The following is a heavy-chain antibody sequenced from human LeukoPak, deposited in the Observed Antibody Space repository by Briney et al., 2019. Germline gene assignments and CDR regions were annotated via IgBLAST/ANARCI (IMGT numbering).Heavy chain of an antibody. CDR1: GGSISNYY. Sequence: PSETLSLTCTVSGGSISNYYWSWIRQPPGKGLEWIGYVYYSGSTNYNASLKSRVTISVDTSKNQFSLKLNSVTAADTAVYYCARHGCSSGGCPFQHWGQGTQVTVSS. V-gene: IGHV4-59*08. D-gene: IGHD2-15*01. CDR3: ARHGCSSGGCPFQH. J-gene: IGHJ1*01. CDR2: VYYSGST.